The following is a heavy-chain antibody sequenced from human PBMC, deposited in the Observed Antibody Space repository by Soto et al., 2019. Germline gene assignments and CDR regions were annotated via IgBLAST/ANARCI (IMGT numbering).Heavy chain of an antibody. V-gene: IGHV3-11*01. CDR2: ISGSGSVT. CDR1: GFTFSDYY. Sequence: GGSLRLSCAASGFTFSDYYMSWIRQAPGKGLEWISYISGSGSVTHYADSVKGRFTVSRDNAKNPLYLQVNSLRAEDTAVYYCAREDTGDCTGTSCSNYDYYGVDVWGQGTSVTVSS. J-gene: IGHJ6*02. CDR3: AREDTGDCTGTSCSNYDYYGVDV. D-gene: IGHD2-2*01.